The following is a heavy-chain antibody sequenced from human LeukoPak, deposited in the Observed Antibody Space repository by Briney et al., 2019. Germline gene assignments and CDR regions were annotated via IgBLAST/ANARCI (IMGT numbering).Heavy chain of an antibody. CDR1: GGSISSGGYS. D-gene: IGHD6-13*01. CDR3: ARGRGSSPA. J-gene: IGHJ3*01. V-gene: IGHV4-30-2*01. CDR2: IYHSGSI. Sequence: KPSETLSLTCAVSGGSISSGGYSWSWIRQPPGKGLEWIGYIYHSGSIYYNPSLKSRVTISVDTSKNQFSLKLSSVTAADTAVYYCARGRGSSPAWGQGTMVTVSS.